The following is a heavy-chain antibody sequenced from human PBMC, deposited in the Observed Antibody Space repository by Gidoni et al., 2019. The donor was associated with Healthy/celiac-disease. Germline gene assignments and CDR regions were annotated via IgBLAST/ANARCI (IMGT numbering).Heavy chain of an antibody. CDR3: AKDILTAVIQLWSHGGGYYYGMDV. V-gene: IGHV3-9*01. J-gene: IGHJ6*02. CDR1: GVTFDDYD. CDR2: ISWNSGSI. D-gene: IGHD5-18*01. Sequence: EVQMVESGGGLVQPGRSLSLSCAASGVTFDDYDRHWVREAPGQCLEWVSGISWNSGSIGYADSVNCRFTISRHNAKNSLDLQMNSLRAEDTALYYCAKDILTAVIQLWSHGGGYYYGMDVWGQGTTVTVSS.